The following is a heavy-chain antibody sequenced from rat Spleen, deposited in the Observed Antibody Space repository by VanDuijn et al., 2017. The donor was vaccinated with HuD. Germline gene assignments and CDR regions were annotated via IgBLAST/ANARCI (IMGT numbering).Heavy chain of an antibody. V-gene: IGHV5-25*01. CDR2: ISPSGGNT. CDR3: ARHGYNSYFDY. Sequence: EVQLVESGGALVQPGRSLKLSCAASGFTFSSYDMAWVRQAPTKGLEWVASISPSGGNTYYRDSMKGRFTVSRDNAKSSLYLQMDGLRSEDTATYFCARHGYNSYFDYWGQGVMVTVSS. J-gene: IGHJ2*01. CDR1: GFTFSSYD. D-gene: IGHD1-9*01.